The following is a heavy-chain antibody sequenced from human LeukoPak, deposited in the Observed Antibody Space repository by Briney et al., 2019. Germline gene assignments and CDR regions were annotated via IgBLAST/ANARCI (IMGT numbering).Heavy chain of an antibody. CDR2: INTDGSST. CDR1: GFIFSSYW. CDR3: AELGITMIGGV. J-gene: IGHJ6*04. D-gene: IGHD3-10*02. Sequence: GGSLRLSCAASGFIFSSYWMHWVRHAPGKGLAWVSRINTDGSSTSYADSVKGRFTISRDNAKNSLYLQMNSLRAEDTAVYYCAELGITMIGGVWGKGTTVTISS. V-gene: IGHV3-74*01.